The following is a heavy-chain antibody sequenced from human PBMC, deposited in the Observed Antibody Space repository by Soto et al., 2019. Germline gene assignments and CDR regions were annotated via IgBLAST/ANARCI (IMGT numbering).Heavy chain of an antibody. J-gene: IGHJ4*02. D-gene: IGHD3-10*01. V-gene: IGHV3-74*01. CDR3: VRVGINMGIDY. Sequence: GGSLRLSCAASGFTFSSYWMHWVRQAPGKGLVWVSHINSDGSHTTYADSVKGRFTISRDNAKNTLYLQMNSLRAEDTAVYYCVRVGINMGIDYCGLGTLVTVSS. CDR1: GFTFSSYW. CDR2: INSDGSHT.